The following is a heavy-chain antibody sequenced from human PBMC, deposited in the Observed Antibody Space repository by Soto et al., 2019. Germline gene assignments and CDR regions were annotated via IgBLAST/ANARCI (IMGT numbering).Heavy chain of an antibody. CDR3: ARAGSTMYRLHPHFDY. D-gene: IGHD3-9*01. CDR1: GDSVSTNSGA. J-gene: IGHJ4*02. V-gene: IGHV6-1*01. CDR2: TFYRSRWYS. Sequence: SQTLSLTCAISGDSVSTNSGAWNWIRQSPSRGLERLGRTFYRSRWYSDYADSVKGRININSDTSKNQFSLQLSSVTPEDTAVYYCARAGSTMYRLHPHFDYWGQGTLVTVPS.